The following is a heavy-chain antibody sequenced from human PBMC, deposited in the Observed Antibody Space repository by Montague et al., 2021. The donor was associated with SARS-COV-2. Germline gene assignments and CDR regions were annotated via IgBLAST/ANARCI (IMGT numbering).Heavy chain of an antibody. CDR1: GASISSSSYY. D-gene: IGHD6-13*01. CDR3: ARVGRQQLVGLFGMDV. V-gene: IGHV4-39*07. J-gene: IGHJ6*02. CDR2: IYYSGST. Sequence: SETLSLTCTVSGASISSSSYYWGWIRQPPGKGLEWIGSIYYSGSTYYNPSLKSRVTISVDTSKNQFSLKLSSVTAADTAVYYCARVGRQQLVGLFGMDVWGQGTPVTVSS.